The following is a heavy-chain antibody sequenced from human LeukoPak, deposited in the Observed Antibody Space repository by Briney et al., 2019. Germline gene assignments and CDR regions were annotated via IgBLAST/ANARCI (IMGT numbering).Heavy chain of an antibody. V-gene: IGHV3-21*01. CDR2: ISSSSSYI. CDR1: GFSFNTYS. D-gene: IGHD5-18*01. Sequence: GGSLRLSCAASGFSFNTYSMNWVRQAPGKGLEWVSSISSSSSYIYYADSVKGRFTISRDNAKNSLYLQMNSLRAEDTAVYYCARPDTAMVRGYYFDYWGQGTLFTVSS. J-gene: IGHJ4*02. CDR3: ARPDTAMVRGYYFDY.